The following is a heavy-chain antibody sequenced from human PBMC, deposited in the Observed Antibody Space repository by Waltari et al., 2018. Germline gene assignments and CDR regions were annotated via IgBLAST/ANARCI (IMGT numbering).Heavy chain of an antibody. CDR3: ARTVHDYGDYLIDY. Sequence: QLQLQESGPGLVKPSETLSLTCTVSGGSISSSSYYWGWIRQPPGKGLEWIGSIYYSGSTYYNPSLKSRVTISVDTSKNQFSLKLSSVTAADTAVYYCARTVHDYGDYLIDYWGQGTLVTVSS. CDR1: GGSISSSSYY. V-gene: IGHV4-39*07. D-gene: IGHD4-17*01. J-gene: IGHJ4*02. CDR2: IYYSGST.